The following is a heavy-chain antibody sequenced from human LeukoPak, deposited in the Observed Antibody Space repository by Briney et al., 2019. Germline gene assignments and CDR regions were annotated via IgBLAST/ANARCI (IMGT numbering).Heavy chain of an antibody. D-gene: IGHD3-16*01. CDR2: INWSGGST. CDR3: ARVVGLGDFYIGFDP. V-gene: IGHV3-20*04. J-gene: IGHJ5*02. Sequence: GGSLRLSCVASGFSFDDYGMIWVRQFPGKGLEWVSGINWSGGSTGYADSVKGRFTISRDNAKKSLYLQMSSLRDEDTAFYYCARVVGLGDFYIGFDPWGQGTLVTVSS. CDR1: GFSFDDYG.